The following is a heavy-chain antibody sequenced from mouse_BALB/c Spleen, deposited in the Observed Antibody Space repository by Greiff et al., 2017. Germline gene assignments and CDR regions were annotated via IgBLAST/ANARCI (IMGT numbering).Heavy chain of an antibody. J-gene: IGHJ4*01. Sequence: EVMLVESGPGLVKPSQSLSLTCTVTGYSITSDYAWNWIRQFPGNKLEWMGYISYSGSTSYNPSLKSRISITRDTSKNQFFLQLNSVTTEDTATYYCARAYYYRYLYYAMDYWGQGTSVTVSS. CDR3: ARAYYYRYLYYAMDY. V-gene: IGHV3-2*02. D-gene: IGHD2-14*01. CDR1: GYSITSDYA. CDR2: ISYSGST.